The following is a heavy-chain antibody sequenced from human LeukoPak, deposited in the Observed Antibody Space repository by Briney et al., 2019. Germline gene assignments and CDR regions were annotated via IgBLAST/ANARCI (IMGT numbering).Heavy chain of an antibody. CDR1: GGSFSGYY. CDR3: ARGRRVLEWLISGGDAFDI. V-gene: IGHV4-34*01. D-gene: IGHD3-3*01. Sequence: SETLSLTCAVYGGSFSGYYWSWIRQPPGKGLEWIGEINHSGSTNYNPSLKSRVTISVDTSKNQFSLKLSSVTAADTAVYYCARGRRVLEWLISGGDAFDIWGQGTMVTISS. J-gene: IGHJ3*02. CDR2: INHSGST.